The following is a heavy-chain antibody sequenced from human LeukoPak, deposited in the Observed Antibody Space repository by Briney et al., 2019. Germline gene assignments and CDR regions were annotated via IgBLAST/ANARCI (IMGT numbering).Heavy chain of an antibody. V-gene: IGHV1-18*01. J-gene: IGHJ6*02. Sequence: ASVKVSCKASGYTFTSYGISWVRQAPGQGLEWMGWNSAYNGNTNYAQKLQGRVTMTTDTSTSTAYMELRSLRSDDTAVYYCARDALLWFGELLYEGYYGMDVWGQGTTVTVSS. CDR2: NSAYNGNT. CDR1: GYTFTSYG. CDR3: ARDALLWFGELLYEGYYGMDV. D-gene: IGHD3-10*01.